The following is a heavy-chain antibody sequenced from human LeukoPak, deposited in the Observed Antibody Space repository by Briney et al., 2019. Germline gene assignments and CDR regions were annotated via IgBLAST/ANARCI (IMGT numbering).Heavy chain of an antibody. J-gene: IGHJ4*02. CDR2: IYYSGST. V-gene: IGHV4-59*01. D-gene: IGHD3-3*01. Sequence: SETLSLTCTVSGGSISSYYWSWIRQPPGKGLEWIGYIYYSGSTNYNHSLKSRVTISVDTSENQFSLKLSSVTAADTAVYYCARFSDQIAIFGVVNYFLGDWGQGILVTVSS. CDR3: ARFSDQIAIFGVVNYFLGD. CDR1: GGSISSYY.